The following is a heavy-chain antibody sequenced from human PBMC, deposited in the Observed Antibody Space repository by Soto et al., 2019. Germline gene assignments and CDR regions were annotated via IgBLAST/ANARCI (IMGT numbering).Heavy chain of an antibody. V-gene: IGHV1-3*01. CDR2: INAGNGNT. D-gene: IGHD3-22*01. J-gene: IGHJ4*02. Sequence: ASVKVSCKASGYTFTSYAMHWVRQAPGQRLEWMGWINAGNGNTKYSQKFQGRVTITRDTSASTAYMELSSVRSEDTAVYYCAREDSSGYYPYFDYWGQGTLVTVSS. CDR1: GYTFTSYA. CDR3: AREDSSGYYPYFDY.